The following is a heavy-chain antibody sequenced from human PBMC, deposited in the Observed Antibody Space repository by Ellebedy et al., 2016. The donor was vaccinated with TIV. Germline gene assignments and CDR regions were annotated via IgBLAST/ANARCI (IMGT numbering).Heavy chain of an antibody. V-gene: IGHV3-11*04. D-gene: IGHD4-17*01. CDR1: GFTFSDYY. CDR3: ARDQPPTVTTDLDY. J-gene: IGHJ4*02. CDR2: ISSSGSTI. Sequence: GESLKISCAASGFTFSDYYMNWIRQAPGKGLEWVSYISSSGSTIYYADSVKGRFTISRDNAKNSRYLQMNSLRAEDTAVYYCARDQPPTVTTDLDYWGQGTLVTVSS.